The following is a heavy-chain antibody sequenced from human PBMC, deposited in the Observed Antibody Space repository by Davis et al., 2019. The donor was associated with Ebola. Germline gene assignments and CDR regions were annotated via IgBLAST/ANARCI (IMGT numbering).Heavy chain of an antibody. D-gene: IGHD3-10*01. CDR1: GYTFTNYG. Sequence: SVKVSCKASGYTFTNYGITWMRQAPGQGPEWMGDFIPLFGTADYAQRFQGRVTFSADDSRSTANMQLSSLRFEDTAMYYCVIAPRVFREIDYWGQGTLVFVSS. CDR3: VIAPRVFREIDY. J-gene: IGHJ4*02. CDR2: FIPLFGTA. V-gene: IGHV1-69*13.